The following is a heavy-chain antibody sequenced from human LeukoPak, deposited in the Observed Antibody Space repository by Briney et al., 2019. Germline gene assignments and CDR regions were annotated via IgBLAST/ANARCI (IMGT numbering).Heavy chain of an antibody. J-gene: IGHJ6*03. D-gene: IGHD5-12*01. Sequence: GSLRLSCAASGFTFSTYGMSWIRQPPGMGLEYIGNIFYSGSTNYNPSLKSRVTISVDTSKNQFSLKLSSVTAADTAVYYCARVGWLPLGYYYYMDVWGKGTTVTVSS. CDR3: ARVGWLPLGYYYYMDV. V-gene: IGHV4-59*01. CDR1: GFTFSTYG. CDR2: IFYSGST.